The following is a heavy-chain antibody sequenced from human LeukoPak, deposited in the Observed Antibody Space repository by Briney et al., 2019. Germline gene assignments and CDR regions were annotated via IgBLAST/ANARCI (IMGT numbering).Heavy chain of an antibody. D-gene: IGHD6-19*01. CDR1: VFTFRDPA. J-gene: IGHJ4*02. CDR3: TGGSGRYSPDY. CDR2: ITGKANSYET. Sequence: GGSLRLFCAASVFTFRDPAMNGVRQAWGKGLEGVGNITGKANSYETAYVASVSGRFTSSSNDSKNTAYMQLNSLNTAVTAVYYCTGGSGRYSPDYWGQGTLVTVSS. V-gene: IGHV3-73*01.